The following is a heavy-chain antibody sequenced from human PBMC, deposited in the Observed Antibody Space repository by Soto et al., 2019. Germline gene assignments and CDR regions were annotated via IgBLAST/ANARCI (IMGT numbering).Heavy chain of an antibody. CDR3: ARDSPLVVAALDY. V-gene: IGHV1-69*13. Sequence: SVKVSCKASGGTFSSYAISWVRQAPGQGLEWMGGIIPIFGTANYAQKFQGRVTITADESTSTAYMELSSLRSEDTAVYYCARDSPLVVAALDYWGQGTLVTVSS. CDR2: IIPIFGTA. CDR1: GGTFSSYA. D-gene: IGHD2-15*01. J-gene: IGHJ4*02.